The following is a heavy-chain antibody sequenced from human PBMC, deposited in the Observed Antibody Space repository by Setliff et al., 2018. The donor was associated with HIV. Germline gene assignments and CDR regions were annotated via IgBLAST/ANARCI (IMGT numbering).Heavy chain of an antibody. D-gene: IGHD2-2*01. CDR1: GLTFSNYW. J-gene: IGHJ4*02. CDR3: AKEDQRVTSVDY. CDR2: IDSDGSDT. Sequence: AGGSLRLSCVASGLTFSNYWMHWVRQAPGKGLVWVSRIDSDGSDTDYADSVRGRFTISRDNAKNTLYLQMNSLRSEDTAVYYCAKEDQRVTSVDYWGQGTPVTVSS. V-gene: IGHV3-74*01.